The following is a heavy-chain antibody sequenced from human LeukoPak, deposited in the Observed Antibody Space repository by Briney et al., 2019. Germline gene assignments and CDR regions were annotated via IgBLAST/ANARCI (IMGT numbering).Heavy chain of an antibody. J-gene: IGHJ4*02. D-gene: IGHD3-22*01. Sequence: SVKVSCKASGGTFSSYAISWVRQAPGQGLEWMGGIIPIFGTANYAQKFQGRVTITADKSTSTAYMELSSLRSEDTAVYYCARVAPLNYDSSGYYDYFDYWGQGTLVTVSS. CDR1: GGTFSSYA. CDR2: IIPIFGTA. V-gene: IGHV1-69*06. CDR3: ARVAPLNYDSSGYYDYFDY.